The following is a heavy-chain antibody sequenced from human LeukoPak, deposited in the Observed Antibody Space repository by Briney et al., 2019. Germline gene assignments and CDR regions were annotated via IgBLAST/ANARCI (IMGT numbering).Heavy chain of an antibody. D-gene: IGHD5-18*01. Sequence: KPSETLSLNCTGSGASISSYYWSWIRQPAGKGLEWIGRIYTSGSTNYNPSLKSRVTMSVDTSKNQFSLKLSSVTAADTAVYYCARGRYIYGSPDDAFDIWGQGTMVTVSS. CDR3: ARGRYIYGSPDDAFDI. CDR2: IYTSGST. J-gene: IGHJ3*02. CDR1: GASISSYY. V-gene: IGHV4-4*07.